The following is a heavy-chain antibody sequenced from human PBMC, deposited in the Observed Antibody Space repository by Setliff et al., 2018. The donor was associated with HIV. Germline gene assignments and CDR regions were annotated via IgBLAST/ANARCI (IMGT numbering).Heavy chain of an antibody. D-gene: IGHD3-3*01. J-gene: IGHJ4*02. Sequence: SETLSLTCSVSGGSIRSHYWSWIRQAPGEGLQWIGNVYYRAKTGATTDHNPSLRSRISISLDVSKNQLSLRLRSVTAADTAIYYCARDVAPPLAGDVWSGNGLWGQGTQVTVSS. CDR1: GGSIRSHY. V-gene: IGHV4-59*11. CDR3: ARDVAPPLAGDVWSGNGL. CDR2: VYYRAKTGATT.